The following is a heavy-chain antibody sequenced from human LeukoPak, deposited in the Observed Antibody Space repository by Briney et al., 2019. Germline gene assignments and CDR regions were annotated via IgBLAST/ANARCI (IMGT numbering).Heavy chain of an antibody. CDR3: ARGPPLYCSSSRCFHAEYFQH. CDR2: IYYSGST. J-gene: IGHJ1*01. Sequence: SETLSPTCTVSGGSISSGGYYWSWIRQHPGKGLEWIGYIYYSGSTYYNPSLKSRVTISVDTSKNQFSLKLSSVTAADTAVYYCARGPPLYCSSSRCFHAEYFQHWGQGTLVTVSS. D-gene: IGHD2-2*01. CDR1: GGSISSGGYY. V-gene: IGHV4-31*03.